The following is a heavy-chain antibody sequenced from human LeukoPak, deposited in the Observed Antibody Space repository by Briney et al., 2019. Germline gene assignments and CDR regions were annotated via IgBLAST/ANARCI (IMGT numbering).Heavy chain of an antibody. CDR1: GYSFISNW. J-gene: IGHJ3*02. D-gene: IGHD5-18*01. CDR2: IYPGDSDT. V-gene: IGHV5-51*01. Sequence: GESLKISCKGSGYSFISNWIGWVRQMPGKGLEWMGIIYPGDSDTRYSPSFQGQVTISADKSISTAYLQWSSLKASDTAMYYCASPIRGYSYGYGAFDIWGQGTMVTVSS. CDR3: ASPIRGYSYGYGAFDI.